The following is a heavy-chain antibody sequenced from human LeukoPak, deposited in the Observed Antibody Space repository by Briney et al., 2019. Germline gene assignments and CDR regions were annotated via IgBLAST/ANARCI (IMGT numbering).Heavy chain of an antibody. J-gene: IGHJ4*02. D-gene: IGHD3-22*01. V-gene: IGHV1-8*02. CDR1: GYTFNTFTTYG. Sequence: GASVTVSCKASGYTFNTFTTYGISWVRQAPGQGLEWMGWMNPNSGNTGYAQKFQGRVTMTRNTSISTAYMELSSLRSEDTAVYYCASLGYYYDSSGYSYYFDYWGQGTLVTVSS. CDR2: MNPNSGNT. CDR3: ASLGYYYDSSGYSYYFDY.